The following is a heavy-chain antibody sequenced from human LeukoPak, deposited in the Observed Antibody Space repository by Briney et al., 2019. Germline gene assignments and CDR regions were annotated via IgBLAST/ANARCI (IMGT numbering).Heavy chain of an antibody. D-gene: IGHD3-10*01. Sequence: GGSLRLSCAASGFTVSSNYMSWVRQAPGKGLEWVSVIYSGGSTYYADSVKGRFTISRDNSKNTLSLQMNSLRADDTAVYYCARASKASAPFDRWGQGTLVTVSS. V-gene: IGHV3-53*01. J-gene: IGHJ4*02. CDR1: GFTVSSNY. CDR2: IYSGGST. CDR3: ARASKASAPFDR.